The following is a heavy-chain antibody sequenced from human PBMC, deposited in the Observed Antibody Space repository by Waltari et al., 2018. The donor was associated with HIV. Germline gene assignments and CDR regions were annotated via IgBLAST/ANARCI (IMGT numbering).Heavy chain of an antibody. J-gene: IGHJ6*01. V-gene: IGHV4-34*01. D-gene: IGHD4-17*01. CDR2: INHSGSS. CDR1: GGSSSGYY. Sequence: QVQLQQWGAGPLRPSETLSLTCAVYGGSSSGYYWSCMRQPPGKGLEWIGEINHSGSSNYNPSLKSRVTISVDTSKNQFSLRLRSVTAADTAVYYCARDSVPSFDYGDYYYYGMDVWSQGTTVTVSS. CDR3: ARDSVPSFDYGDYYYYGMDV.